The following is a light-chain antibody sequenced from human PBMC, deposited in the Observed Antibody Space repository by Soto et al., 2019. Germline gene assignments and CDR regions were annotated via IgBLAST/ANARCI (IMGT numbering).Light chain of an antibody. J-gene: IGLJ3*02. CDR2: EVS. CDR3: SSYAGSNNLV. V-gene: IGLV2-8*01. Sequence: QSVLTQPPSASGSAGQSVTISCTGASSDVGGYNYVSWYQQHPGKAPKVMIYEVSKRPSGVPDRFSGSKSGNTASLTVSGLQAEDEPDYYCSSYAGSNNLVFGGGTKLTVL. CDR1: SSDVGGYNY.